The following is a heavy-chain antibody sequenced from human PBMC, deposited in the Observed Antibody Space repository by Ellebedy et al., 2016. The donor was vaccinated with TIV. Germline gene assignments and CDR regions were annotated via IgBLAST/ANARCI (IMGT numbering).Heavy chain of an antibody. CDR1: GFTFDDYA. V-gene: IGHV3-9*01. CDR3: AKAHRWFGEFSDAFDI. D-gene: IGHD3-10*01. Sequence: GGSLRLSXAASGFTFDDYAMHWVRQAPGKGLEWVSGISWNSGSIGYADSVKGRFTISRDNAKNSLYLQMNSLRAEDTALYYCAKAHRWFGEFSDAFDIWGQGTMVTVSS. J-gene: IGHJ3*02. CDR2: ISWNSGSI.